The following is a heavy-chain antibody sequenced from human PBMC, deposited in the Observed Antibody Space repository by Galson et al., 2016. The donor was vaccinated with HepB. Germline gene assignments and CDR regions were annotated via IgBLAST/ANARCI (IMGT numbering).Heavy chain of an antibody. V-gene: IGHV3-30*04. CDR1: GFTFSNYA. D-gene: IGHD5-12*01. J-gene: IGHJ4*02. CDR2: ISYDTNNK. Sequence: SLRLSCAGSGFTFSNYALHWVRQAPGKGLEWVAPISYDTNNKYYADSVKGRFTISRDDSKNTLYLQMNSLRPEDTAVYYCARALTGIVATGGHWGQGTQVTVSS. CDR3: ARALTGIVATGGH.